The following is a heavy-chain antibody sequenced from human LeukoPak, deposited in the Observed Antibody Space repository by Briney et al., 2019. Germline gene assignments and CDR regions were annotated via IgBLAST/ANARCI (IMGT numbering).Heavy chain of an antibody. Sequence: PGGSLRLSCAASGFTFSSYAMSWVRQDPGKEMDWVSAISGSGSSTYYADSVKGRFTISRDNSKNTLYLQMNSLRAEDTAVYYCAKSSGNYDFWSGYYPKLYFDYWGQGALVTVSS. D-gene: IGHD3-3*01. CDR1: GFTFSSYA. J-gene: IGHJ4*02. V-gene: IGHV3-23*01. CDR3: AKSSGNYDFWSGYYPKLYFDY. CDR2: ISGSGSST.